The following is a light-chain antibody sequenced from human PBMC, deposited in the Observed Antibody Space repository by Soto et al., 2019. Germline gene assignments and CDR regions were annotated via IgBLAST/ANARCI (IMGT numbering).Light chain of an antibody. CDR1: QSVRDRY. J-gene: IGKJ1*01. V-gene: IGKV3-20*01. CDR3: QQYCSSPGT. CDR2: DTS. Sequence: EIVLPQSPGTLSLSPGERAILSCRPSQSVRDRYLAWYPQKPGQAPSLLIYDTSTRATDVPDRFSGSGSGADFALTISRVEPEDFEIHSCQQYCSSPGTFGQGTRVDIK.